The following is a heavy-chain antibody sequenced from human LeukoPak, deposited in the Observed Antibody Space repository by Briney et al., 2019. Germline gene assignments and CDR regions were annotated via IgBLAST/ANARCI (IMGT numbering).Heavy chain of an antibody. J-gene: IGHJ4*02. CDR2: MYYSGST. V-gene: IGHV4-38-2*02. Sequence: SETLSLTCTVSGYSISSGYYWGWIRPPPGKGLEWIGSMYYSGSTYYNPSLKSRVTISVDTSKNQFSLKLSSVTAADTAVYFCASYDFWRRYYFDYWGQGTLVTVSS. CDR1: GYSISSGYY. CDR3: ASYDFWRRYYFDY. D-gene: IGHD3-3*01.